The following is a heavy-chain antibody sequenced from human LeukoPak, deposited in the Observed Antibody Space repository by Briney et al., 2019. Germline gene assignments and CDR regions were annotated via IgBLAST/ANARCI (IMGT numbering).Heavy chain of an antibody. V-gene: IGHV1-2*02. CDR2: INPNTGGT. CDR1: AYTFTGYY. CDR3: AGSPGSGSYFDY. J-gene: IGHJ4*02. D-gene: IGHD3-10*01. Sequence: ASVKVSCKASAYTFTGYYMHWVRQAPGQGLEWMGWINPNTGGTNYAQKFQGRVTITADESTSTAYMELSSLRSEDTAVYYCAGSPGSGSYFDYWGQGTLVTVSS.